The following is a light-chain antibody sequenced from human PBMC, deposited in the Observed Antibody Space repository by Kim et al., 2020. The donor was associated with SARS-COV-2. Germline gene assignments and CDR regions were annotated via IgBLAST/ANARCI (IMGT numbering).Light chain of an antibody. J-gene: IGKJ2*01. V-gene: IGKV1-8*01. CDR3: QQYYDYPRT. CDR2: DAS. CDR1: QGISNY. Sequence: ASTGDRVPIPCRASQGISNYLACHQQKLGKGPKLLIYDASTLKSGVPSRFSGSGSGTDFTLTIIGLQSEDFATYYCQQYYDYPRTFGQGTKLEI.